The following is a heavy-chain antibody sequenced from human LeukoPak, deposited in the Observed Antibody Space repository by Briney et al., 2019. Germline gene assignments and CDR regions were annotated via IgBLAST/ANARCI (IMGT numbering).Heavy chain of an antibody. CDR1: GFTFSSYA. J-gene: IGHJ4*02. V-gene: IGHV3-30-3*01. D-gene: IGHD3-22*01. Sequence: GGSLRLSCAASGFTFSSYAMPWVRQAPGKGLEWVAVISYDGSNKYYADSVKGRFTISRDNSKNTLYLQMNSLRAEDTAVYYCAKVSGVDYYDSSGYYFDYWGQGTLVTVSS. CDR2: ISYDGSNK. CDR3: AKVSGVDYYDSSGYYFDY.